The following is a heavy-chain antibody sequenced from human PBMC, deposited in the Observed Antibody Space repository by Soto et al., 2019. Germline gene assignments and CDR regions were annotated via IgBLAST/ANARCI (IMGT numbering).Heavy chain of an antibody. V-gene: IGHV4-30-2*01. CDR1: GGAIRSGGYS. CDR3: ARGPDY. Sequence: PSETLSLTCAVSGGAIRSGGYSWSCIRQQPGKGLEWIGYMYHSGSTYYNPSLKSRVTISIDRSKNQFSLKLSSVTAADTAVYYWARGPDYWGQGILVTVSS. CDR2: MYHSGST. D-gene: IGHD2-2*01. J-gene: IGHJ4*02.